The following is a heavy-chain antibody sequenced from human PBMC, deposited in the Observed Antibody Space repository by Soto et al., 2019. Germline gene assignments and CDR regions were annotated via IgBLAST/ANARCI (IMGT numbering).Heavy chain of an antibody. J-gene: IGHJ4*02. CDR1: GGSISDNW. CDR3: ARHRAVPRTRGFGF. CDR2: ISHTGTT. V-gene: IGHV4-4*02. Sequence: QVQLQESGPGLVKPSGTLSLTCAVSGGSISDNWWSWVRQPPGKGLEWIGEISHTGTTHDNPSLWSRVTITIDKSKYQSSLNLSSVTAADAAVYYCARHRAVPRTRGFGFSCQGTLVTVFS. D-gene: IGHD2-21*01.